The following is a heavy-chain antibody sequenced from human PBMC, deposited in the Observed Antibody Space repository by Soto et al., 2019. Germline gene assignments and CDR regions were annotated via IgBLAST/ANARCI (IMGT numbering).Heavy chain of an antibody. CDR1: GYDFTNYG. J-gene: IGHJ4*02. CDR3: ARGHDILTGWKFPC. V-gene: IGHV1-18*01. CDR2: ISAYNGNI. D-gene: IGHD3-9*01. Sequence: QVRLVKSGAEVKKPGASVKVSCKTYGYDFTNYGINWVRQAPGQGLEWMGWISAYNGNIGYAQNFRGRATLTTDTSTGSAYMELRCLRSDDTAVYYCARGHDILTGWKFPCWGQGTLVTVSS.